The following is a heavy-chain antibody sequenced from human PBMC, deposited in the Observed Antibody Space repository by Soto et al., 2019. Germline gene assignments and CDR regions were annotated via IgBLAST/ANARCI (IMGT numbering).Heavy chain of an antibody. J-gene: IGHJ4*02. D-gene: IGHD3-10*01. CDR2: IYHSGST. V-gene: IGHV4-59*12. CDR3: ASGGFGKRTFDY. Sequence: QVQLQESGPGLVKPSETLSLTCTVSGGSFNHYYWSWIRQPPGKGLEWIGYIYHSGSTYYNPSLKSRVTISVDRSKNQFSLKLSSVTAADTAVYYCASGGFGKRTFDYWGQGTLVTVSS. CDR1: GGSFNHYY.